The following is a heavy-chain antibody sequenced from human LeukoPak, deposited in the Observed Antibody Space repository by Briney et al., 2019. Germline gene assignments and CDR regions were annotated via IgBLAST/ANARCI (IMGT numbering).Heavy chain of an antibody. D-gene: IGHD6-19*01. CDR3: ARVAVAGTLLYYFMDV. V-gene: IGHV3-21*01. CDR2: ISSSSSYI. CDR1: GFTFSSYS. J-gene: IGHJ6*03. Sequence: GGSLRLSCAASGFTFSSYSMNWVRQAPGKGLEWVSSISSSSSYIYYADSVKGRFTISRDNAKNSLYLQMNSLRVEDTAVYYCARVAVAGTLLYYFMDVWGKGTTVTISS.